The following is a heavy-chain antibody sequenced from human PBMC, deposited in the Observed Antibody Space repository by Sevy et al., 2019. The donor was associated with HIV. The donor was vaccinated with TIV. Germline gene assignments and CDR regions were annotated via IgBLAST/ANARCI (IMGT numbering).Heavy chain of an antibody. CDR3: ATGLQGEYVVCSSCYGDYFAY. CDR1: GYTLIEFS. CDR2: FDPEDGET. J-gene: IGHJ4*02. V-gene: IGHV1-24*01. Sequence: ASVKVSCKVSGYTLIEFSMHWVRQAPGKGLEWMGGFDPEDGETIYAQRFQGRVTMTEDTSTDTVYMELSRLRSEDTAVYYCATGLQGEYVVCSSCYGDYFAYWGQGTLVTVSS. D-gene: IGHD2-15*01.